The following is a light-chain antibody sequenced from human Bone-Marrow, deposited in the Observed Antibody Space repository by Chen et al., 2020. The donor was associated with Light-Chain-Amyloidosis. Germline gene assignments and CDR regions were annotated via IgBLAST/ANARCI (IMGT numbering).Light chain of an antibody. Sequence: SALTHPASVSGSPVQSNTISCTGSSSDVGEFNYVSWYQRQPGIAPKLIISEVSNWPSGASNRVSCSKSGNTASLTISVLRAEDEADYYCSSYTSRSLHGFATGTKVTVL. CDR3: SSYTSRSLHG. V-gene: IGLV2-14*01. CDR2: EVS. J-gene: IGLJ1*01. CDR1: SSDVGEFNY.